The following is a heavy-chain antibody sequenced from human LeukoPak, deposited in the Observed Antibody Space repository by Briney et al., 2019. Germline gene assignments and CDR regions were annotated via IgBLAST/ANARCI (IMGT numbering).Heavy chain of an antibody. D-gene: IGHD3-3*01. CDR1: GGSISSYY. CDR3: ARGIFGVIINAFDI. CDR2: IYYSGST. V-gene: IGHV4-59*01. Sequence: SETLSLTCTVSGGSISSYYWSWIRQPPGKGLEWIGYIYYSGSTNYNPSLRSRVIISVDTSKNQFSLKLSSVTAADTAVYYCARGIFGVIINAFDIWGQGTMAAVSS. J-gene: IGHJ3*02.